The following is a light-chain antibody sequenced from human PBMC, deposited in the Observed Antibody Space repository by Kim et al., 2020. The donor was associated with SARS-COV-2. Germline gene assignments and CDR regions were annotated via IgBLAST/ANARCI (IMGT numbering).Light chain of an antibody. Sequence: SPGERATLSCRASQSVSRYLAWYQQKPGQAPRLLIYDASNRATGIPARFSGSGSGTDFTLTISSLEPEDFAVYYCQQRSDWPRLTFGGGTKVDIK. CDR1: QSVSRY. J-gene: IGKJ4*01. CDR3: QQRSDWPRLT. V-gene: IGKV3-11*01. CDR2: DAS.